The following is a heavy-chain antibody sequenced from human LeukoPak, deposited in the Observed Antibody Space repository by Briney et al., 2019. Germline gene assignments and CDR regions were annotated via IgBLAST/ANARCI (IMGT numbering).Heavy chain of an antibody. CDR1: GYTFTSYY. CDR3: ARDRRGPSDAFDL. V-gene: IGHV1-46*01. J-gene: IGHJ3*01. Sequence: ASVKVSCKASGYTFTSYYIHWVRQAPGHGLEWMGIINPSGGSTAYAQKFQGRVTMTRDMSTSTAYMELSSLRSEDTAIYYCARDRRGPSDAFDLWGQGTMVTVSS. CDR2: INPSGGST. D-gene: IGHD3-10*01.